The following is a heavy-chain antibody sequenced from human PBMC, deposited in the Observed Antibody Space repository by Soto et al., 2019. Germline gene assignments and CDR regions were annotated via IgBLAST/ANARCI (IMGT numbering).Heavy chain of an antibody. CDR1: GFTFSSYG. CDR3: AKDQKELRGLRPHNWFDP. CDR2: ISYDGSNK. V-gene: IGHV3-30*18. D-gene: IGHD1-7*01. J-gene: IGHJ5*02. Sequence: GGSLRLSCAASGFTFSSYGMHWVRQAPGKGLEWVAVISYDGSNKYYADSVKGRFIISRDNSKNTLYLQMSSLRAEDTAVYYCAKDQKELRGLRPHNWFDPWGQGTLVTVSS.